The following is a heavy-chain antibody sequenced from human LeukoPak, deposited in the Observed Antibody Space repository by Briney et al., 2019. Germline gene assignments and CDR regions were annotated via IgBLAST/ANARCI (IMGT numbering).Heavy chain of an antibody. J-gene: IGHJ4*02. V-gene: IGHV3-7*01. CDR2: INHHGSDK. CDR3: ARSDSIGSVDY. CDR1: GFAFSIYG. D-gene: IGHD2-21*01. Sequence: GESLRLSCAASGFAFSIYGMSWVRQAPAKGLEWVANINHHGSDKWYVDSVKGRFTIARDNTDNSLSLQMNSLRVEDTAVYYCARSDSIGSVDYWGQGTLITVSS.